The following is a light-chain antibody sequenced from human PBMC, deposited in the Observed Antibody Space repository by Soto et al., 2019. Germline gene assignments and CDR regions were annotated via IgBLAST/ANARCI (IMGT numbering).Light chain of an antibody. Sequence: DIQMTQSPSTLSASVGDRVTITCRASQSISSRLAWYQQKPGKAPKLLIYDASSLKSGVPSRFSGSGSGTEFTLTISSLQPDDFATYYCQQYNSYWTFGQGTKVDI. J-gene: IGKJ1*01. V-gene: IGKV1-5*01. CDR1: QSISSR. CDR3: QQYNSYWT. CDR2: DAS.